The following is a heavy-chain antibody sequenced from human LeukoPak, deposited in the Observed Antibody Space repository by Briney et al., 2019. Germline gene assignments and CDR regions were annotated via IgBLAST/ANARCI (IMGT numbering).Heavy chain of an antibody. V-gene: IGHV4-34*01. D-gene: IGHD6-19*01. CDR3: ARRRQWLVPHDAFDI. CDR2: INHSGST. J-gene: IGHJ3*02. CDR1: GGSFSGYY. Sequence: PSETLSLTCAFYGGSFSGYYWSWIRQSPGKGLEWIGEINHSGSTNYNPSLKSRVTISVDTSKNQFSLKLSSVTAADTAVYYCARRRQWLVPHDAFDIWGQGTMVTVSS.